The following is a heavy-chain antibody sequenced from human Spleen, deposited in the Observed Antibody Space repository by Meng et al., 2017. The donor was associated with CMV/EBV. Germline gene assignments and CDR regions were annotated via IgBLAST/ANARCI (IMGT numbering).Heavy chain of an antibody. CDR1: RDSIGRADYY. CDR2: IYYNGRT. CDR3: ARDRAAMDYFDY. J-gene: IGHJ4*02. V-gene: IGHV4-30-4*01. D-gene: IGHD5-18*01. Sequence: TVSRDSIGRADYYWSWIRQAPGKGLEWIGSIYYNGRTYYSAALKSRVTISQDTSKNQFSLKLSSVTAADTAVYYCARDRAAMDYFDYWGQGTLVTVSS.